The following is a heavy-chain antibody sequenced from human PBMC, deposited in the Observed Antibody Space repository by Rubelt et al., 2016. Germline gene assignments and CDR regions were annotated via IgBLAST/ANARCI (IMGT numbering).Heavy chain of an antibody. CDR3: AIDGGGATRLPSHY. CDR1: GFTFSSYA. V-gene: IGHV3-23*01. CDR2: ISGSGGST. J-gene: IGHJ4*02. D-gene: IGHD1-26*01. Sequence: RLSCAASGFTFSSYAMSWVRQAPGKGLEWVSAISGSGGSTYYADSVKGRFTISRDNSKNTLYLQMNSLRAEDTAVYYCAIDGGGATRLPSHYWGQGTLVTVSS.